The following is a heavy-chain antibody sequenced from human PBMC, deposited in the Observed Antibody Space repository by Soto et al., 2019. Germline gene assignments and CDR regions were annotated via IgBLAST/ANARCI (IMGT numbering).Heavy chain of an antibody. J-gene: IGHJ3*02. V-gene: IGHV6-1*01. CDR3: AREGANAFDI. CDR2: TYYRSKWYN. D-gene: IGHD1-26*01. Sequence: QVQLQQSGPGLVKPSQTLSLTCAISGDSVSSISAAWNWIRQSPSRGLEWLGRTYYRSKWYNVYAVSVKXXIXDTXSTSKNQISLHLNSVTPEDTAVYYCAREGANAFDIWCQGTMVTVSS. CDR1: GDSVSSISAA.